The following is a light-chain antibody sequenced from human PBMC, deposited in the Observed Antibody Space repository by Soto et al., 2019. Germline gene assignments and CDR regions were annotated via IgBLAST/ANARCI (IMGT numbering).Light chain of an antibody. CDR3: KVWDNNYDHSV. V-gene: IGLV3-21*02. CDR1: NIGGKS. Sequence: SYHVTLPPSVSVAPGQTDRITCGGNNIGGKSLHWYKKKPGQAPVLVVYDDGDRPSGIPERFSGSNYGNTATLTISRVEAGDEADYYCKVWDNNYDHSVLGTGTKVTVL. CDR2: DDG. J-gene: IGLJ1*01.